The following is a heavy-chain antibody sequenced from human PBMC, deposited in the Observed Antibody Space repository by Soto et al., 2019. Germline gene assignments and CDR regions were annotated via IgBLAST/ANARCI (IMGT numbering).Heavy chain of an antibody. J-gene: IGHJ3*01. Sequence: WTWIRRPPGEGLEWIGSISHSDTTYYNPSLKSRVTISVDRSKFQFSLNLTSVTAADTAVYFCARRGDFGGFDAWGQGSMVTVSS. CDR3: ARRGDFGGFDA. CDR2: ISHSDTT. D-gene: IGHD4-17*01. V-gene: IGHV4-30-2*01.